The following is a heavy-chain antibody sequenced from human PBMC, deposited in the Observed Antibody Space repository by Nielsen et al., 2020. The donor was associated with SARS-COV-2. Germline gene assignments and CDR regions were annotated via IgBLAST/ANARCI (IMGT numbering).Heavy chain of an antibody. CDR2: IHYSGSS. D-gene: IGHD1-7*01. J-gene: IGHJ3*02. CDR1: GGSIITGSHY. Sequence: SETLSLTCTVSGGSIITGSHYWNWIRQHPGKGLEWIGYIHYSGSSYYTPSLKSRVTMSVDTSNNQFSLKLSSVTAADTAIYYCARDRPYNWDYVRTFDIWGQGTMVTVSS. V-gene: IGHV4-31*03. CDR3: ARDRPYNWDYVRTFDI.